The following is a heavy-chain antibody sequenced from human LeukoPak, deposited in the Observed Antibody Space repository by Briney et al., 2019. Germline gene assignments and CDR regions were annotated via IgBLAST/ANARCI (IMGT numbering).Heavy chain of an antibody. Sequence: SETLSLTCAVYGGSFSGYYWSWIRQPPGKGLEWIGEINHSGSTNYNPSLKSRVTISVDTSKNQFSLKLSSVTAADTAVYYCARRSSGYPYYYYYYMDGWGKGTTVTVSS. D-gene: IGHD3-22*01. CDR2: INHSGST. J-gene: IGHJ6*03. CDR3: ARRSSGYPYYYYYYMDG. V-gene: IGHV4-34*01. CDR1: GGSFSGYY.